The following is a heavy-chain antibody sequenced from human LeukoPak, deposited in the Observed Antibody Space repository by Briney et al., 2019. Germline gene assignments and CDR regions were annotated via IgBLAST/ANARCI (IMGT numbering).Heavy chain of an antibody. CDR1: GFTFSSYA. CDR2: ISGSGGST. D-gene: IGHD6-13*01. CDR3: AKQRWSWSHYFDY. V-gene: IGHV3-23*01. J-gene: IGHJ4*02. Sequence: GGSLRLSCAASGFTFSSYAMSWVRQAPGKGLEWVSAISGSGGSTYYADSVKGRFTISRDNSKNTLYLQMNSPRAEDTAVYYCAKQRWSWSHYFDYWGQGTLVTVSS.